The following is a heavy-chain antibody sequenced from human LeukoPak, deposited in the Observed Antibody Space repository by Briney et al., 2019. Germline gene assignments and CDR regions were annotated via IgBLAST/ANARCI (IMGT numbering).Heavy chain of an antibody. J-gene: IGHJ6*02. Sequence: SETLSLTCTVSGGSVSSGSYYWSWIRQPPGKGLEWIGYIYYSGSTNYNPSLKSRVTISVDTSKNQFSLKLTSVTAADTAVYYCVRDQHGMDAWGQGTTVAVSS. CDR3: VRDQHGMDA. CDR1: GGSVSSGSYY. V-gene: IGHV4-61*01. CDR2: IYYSGST.